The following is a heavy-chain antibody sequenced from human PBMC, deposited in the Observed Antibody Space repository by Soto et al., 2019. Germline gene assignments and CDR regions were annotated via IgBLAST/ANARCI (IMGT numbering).Heavy chain of an antibody. D-gene: IGHD2-8*02. J-gene: IGHJ5*02. CDR3: ATVDRSVALVGWFDP. CDR2: IIHVSGTA. V-gene: IGHV1-69*01. Sequence: QVHLEQSGAEVKKPGSSVKVSCKFSGGTFSSYVIIWVRQAPGQGLEWMGGIIHVSGTANYAQKFHGRVTISADAATNTAYMELSSVRFDDTAVYYCATVDRSVALVGWFDPWGQGTLVTVSS. CDR1: GGTFSSYV.